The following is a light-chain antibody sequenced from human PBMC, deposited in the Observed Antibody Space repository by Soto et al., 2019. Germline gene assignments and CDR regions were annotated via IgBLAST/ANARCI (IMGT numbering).Light chain of an antibody. V-gene: IGKV1-6*01. CDR3: LQDYDYPYT. CDR1: QGIGNE. Sequence: AIQMTQSPSSLSASVGDRVTITCRASQGIGNELGWYQQKSGKAPKLLIYAASNLQSEVPSRFSGSGSGTDFVLTISSLQPEDFATYYCLQDYDYPYTFGHGTKLEVK. CDR2: AAS. J-gene: IGKJ2*01.